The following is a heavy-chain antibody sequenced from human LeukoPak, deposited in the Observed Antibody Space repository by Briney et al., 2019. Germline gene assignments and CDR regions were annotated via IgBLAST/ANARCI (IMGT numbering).Heavy chain of an antibody. CDR2: IYYSGST. J-gene: IGHJ4*02. CDR3: ARVRNYDFWSGYYTFDY. Sequence: SETLSLTCAVYGGSFSGYYWSWIRQPPGKGLEWIGYIYYSGSTNYNPSLKSRVTISVDTSKNQFSLKLSSVTAADTAVYYCARVRNYDFWSGYYTFDYWGQGTLVTVSS. CDR1: GGSFSGYY. D-gene: IGHD3-3*01. V-gene: IGHV4-59*01.